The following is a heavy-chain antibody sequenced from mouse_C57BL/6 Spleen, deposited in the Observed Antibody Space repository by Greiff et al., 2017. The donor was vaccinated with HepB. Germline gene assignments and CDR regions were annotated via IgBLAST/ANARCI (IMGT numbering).Heavy chain of an antibody. CDR3: ARDRYYGSYWYFDV. V-gene: IGHV1-64*01. J-gene: IGHJ1*03. Sequence: QVQLQQPGAELVKPGASVKLSCKASGYTFTSYWMHWVKQRPGQGLEWIGMIHPNSGSTNYNEKFKSKATLTVDKSSSTAYMQLSSLTSEDSAVYYCARDRYYGSYWYFDVWGTGTTVTVSS. CDR2: IHPNSGST. D-gene: IGHD1-1*01. CDR1: GYTFTSYW.